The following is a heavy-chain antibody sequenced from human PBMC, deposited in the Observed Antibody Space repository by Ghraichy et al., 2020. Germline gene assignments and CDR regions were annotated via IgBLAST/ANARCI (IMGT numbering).Heavy chain of an antibody. CDR1: GGSITNYF. CDR2: IYSSGGT. Sequence: SETLSLTCTVSGGSITNYFWSWIRQPPGKGLEWIGYIYSSGGTDYNPSLRSRVTISVDTSKNQFSLKLSSVTAADTAVYYCARHDYGGYDFDYWGQGTLVTVSS. J-gene: IGHJ4*02. D-gene: IGHD4-23*01. CDR3: ARHDYGGYDFDY. V-gene: IGHV4-59*08.